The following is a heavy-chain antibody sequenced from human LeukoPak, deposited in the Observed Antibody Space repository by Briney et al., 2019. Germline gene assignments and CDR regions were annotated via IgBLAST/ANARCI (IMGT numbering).Heavy chain of an antibody. V-gene: IGHV1-8*01. CDR1: GYTFTSYD. CDR3: ARVVTSDAFDI. Sequence: ASVKVSCEASGYTFTSYDINWVRQATVQGLEWMGWMNPNSGNTGYAQKFQGRVTMTRNTSISTAYMELSSLRSEDTAVYYCARVVTSDAFDIWGQGTMVTVSS. J-gene: IGHJ3*02. D-gene: IGHD2-2*01. CDR2: MNPNSGNT.